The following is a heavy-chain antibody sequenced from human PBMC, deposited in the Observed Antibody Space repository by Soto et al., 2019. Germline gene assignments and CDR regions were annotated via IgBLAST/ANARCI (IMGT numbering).Heavy chain of an antibody. CDR2: IYHSGST. Sequence: QVQLQESGPGLVKPSGTLSLTCAVSGGSISSSNWWTWVRQPPGKGLEWIGEIYHSGSTNYNPSLKSRVPMSVDKSKNEFSLQLSVVTAADTAVYYCARRVFGDVYWGQGTLVTVSA. CDR1: GGSISSSNW. V-gene: IGHV4-4*02. J-gene: IGHJ4*02. CDR3: ARRVFGDVY. D-gene: IGHD3-10*02.